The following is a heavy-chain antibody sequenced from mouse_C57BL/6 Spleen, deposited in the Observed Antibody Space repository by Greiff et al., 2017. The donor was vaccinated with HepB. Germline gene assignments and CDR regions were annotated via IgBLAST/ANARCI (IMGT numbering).Heavy chain of an antibody. Sequence: QVQLQESGAELVRPGASVTLSCKASGYTFTDYEMHWVKQTPVHGLEWIGAIDPETGGTAYNQKFKGKAILTADKSSSTAYMELRSLTSEDSAVYYCTRGAPGYWGQGTTLTVSS. CDR3: TRGAPGY. CDR2: IDPETGGT. J-gene: IGHJ2*01. V-gene: IGHV1-15*01. CDR1: GYTFTDYE. D-gene: IGHD3-1*01.